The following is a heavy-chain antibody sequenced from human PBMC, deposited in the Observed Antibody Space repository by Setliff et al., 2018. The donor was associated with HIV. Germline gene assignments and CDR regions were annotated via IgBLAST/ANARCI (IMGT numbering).Heavy chain of an antibody. J-gene: IGHJ5*02. Sequence: SETLSLTCTVSGGSISSSSYYWGWIRQPPGEGLEWIGSIYYSGNTNYNPSLKSRVTISADTSKNQFSLKLRSVTAADTAVYYCAGVLSSGYYDGPWGQGTLVTVSS. CDR3: AGVLSSGYYDGP. V-gene: IGHV4-39*07. CDR1: GGSISSSSYY. D-gene: IGHD3-22*01. CDR2: IYYSGNT.